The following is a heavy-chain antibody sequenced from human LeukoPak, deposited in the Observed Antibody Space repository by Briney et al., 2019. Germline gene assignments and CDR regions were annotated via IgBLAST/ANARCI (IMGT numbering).Heavy chain of an antibody. CDR3: ARYSSGHFDY. CDR2: IYYSGST. J-gene: IGHJ4*02. D-gene: IGHD6-19*01. CDR1: GGSISSSSYC. Sequence: SETLSLTCTVSGGSISSSSYCWSWIRQPPGKGLEWIGYIYYSGSTNYNPSLKSRVTISVDTSKNQFSLKLSSVTAAGTAVYYCARYSSGHFDYWGQGTLVTVTS. V-gene: IGHV4-61*01.